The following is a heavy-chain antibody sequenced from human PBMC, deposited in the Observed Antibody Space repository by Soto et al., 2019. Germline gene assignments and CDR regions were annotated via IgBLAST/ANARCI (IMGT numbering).Heavy chain of an antibody. D-gene: IGHD4-17*01. CDR2: IYWDDDK. J-gene: IGHJ4*02. CDR3: AHLTTGGFYFDY. CDR1: GFSLRNSGVG. V-gene: IGHV2-5*02. Sequence: QITLKESGPTLVKPTQTLTLTCTFSGFSLRNSGVGVGWIRQPPGKALEWLAPIYWDDDKRYSPSLKSRLTITKDTSKNQVVLTMTNMYPVDTATYYCAHLTTGGFYFDYWGQGTLVTVSS.